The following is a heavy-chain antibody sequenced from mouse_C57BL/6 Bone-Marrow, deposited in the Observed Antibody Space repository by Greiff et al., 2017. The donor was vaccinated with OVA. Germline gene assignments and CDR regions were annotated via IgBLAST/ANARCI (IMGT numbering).Heavy chain of an antibody. CDR3: ASGWDGGVDY. CDR2: IHPNSGST. Sequence: QVQLQQPGAELVKPGASVKLSCKASGYTFTSYWMPWVKQRPGQGLEWLGMIHPNSGSTNYNEKFKSKATLTVDKSSRPAYMQLSSLTSEDSAVYYCASGWDGGVDYWGQGTTLTVSS. J-gene: IGHJ2*01. V-gene: IGHV1-64*01. CDR1: GYTFTSYW. D-gene: IGHD4-1*01.